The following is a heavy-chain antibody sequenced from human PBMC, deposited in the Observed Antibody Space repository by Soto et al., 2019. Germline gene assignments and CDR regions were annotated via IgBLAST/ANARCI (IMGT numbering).Heavy chain of an antibody. V-gene: IGHV3-23*01. D-gene: IGHD3-10*01. CDR1: GFTFSSYA. Sequence: PGGSLRLSCAASGFTFSSYAMSWARQAPGKGLEWVSAISGSGGSTYYADSVKGRFTISRDNSKKTLYLQMNNLRAEDTAVYYCASYYGSGTLYGMDVWGQGTTVTVSS. J-gene: IGHJ6*02. CDR3: ASYYGSGTLYGMDV. CDR2: ISGSGGST.